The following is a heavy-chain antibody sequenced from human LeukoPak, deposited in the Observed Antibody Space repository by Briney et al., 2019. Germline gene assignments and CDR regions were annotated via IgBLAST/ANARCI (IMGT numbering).Heavy chain of an antibody. D-gene: IGHD3-22*01. CDR3: ARADYYDSSGSFDY. V-gene: IGHV4-39*07. CDR1: GGSISSSSHY. J-gene: IGHJ4*02. Sequence: SETLSLTCSVSGGSISSSSHYWDWIRQPPGEGLEWIGSIYYSGSTYYNPSLKSRVTISVDTSKNQFSLKLISVTAADTAVYYCARADYYDSSGSFDYWGQGTLVTVSS. CDR2: IYYSGST.